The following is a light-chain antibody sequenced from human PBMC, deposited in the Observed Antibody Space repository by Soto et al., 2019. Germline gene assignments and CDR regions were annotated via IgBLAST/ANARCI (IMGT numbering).Light chain of an antibody. CDR1: QSVSSSY. CDR3: QQFGSSPSMYT. Sequence: EIVLTQSPGTLSLSPGERATLSCRASQSVSSSYLAWYQQKPGQAPRLLIYGASSRATEIPDRFSGSGSGTDFTLTISRLEPEDFAVYYCQQFGSSPSMYTFGQGTNLEI. CDR2: GAS. J-gene: IGKJ2*01. V-gene: IGKV3-20*01.